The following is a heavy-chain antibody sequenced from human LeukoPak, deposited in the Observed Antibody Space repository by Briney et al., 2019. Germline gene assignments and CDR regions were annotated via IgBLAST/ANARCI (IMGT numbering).Heavy chain of an antibody. CDR3: AGRYVGRDNWFDP. CDR1: GYSISSGYY. D-gene: IGHD1-14*01. CDR2: IYHSGST. Sequence: PSETLSLTCTVSGYSISSGYYWGWIRQPPGKGLEWIGSIYHSGSTYYNPSLKSRDTISVDTSKNQFSLKLSSVTAADTAVYYCAGRYVGRDNWFDPWGQGTLVTVSS. V-gene: IGHV4-38-2*02. J-gene: IGHJ5*02.